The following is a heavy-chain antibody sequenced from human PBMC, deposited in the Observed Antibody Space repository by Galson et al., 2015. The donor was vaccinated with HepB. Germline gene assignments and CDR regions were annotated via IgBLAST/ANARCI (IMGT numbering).Heavy chain of an antibody. CDR3: ARDRGDNGWPPRFGAY. Sequence: SLRLSCAASGFSFSTHSMNWVRQAPGKGLEWVSAITPSSDNTYYADSVRGRFTISRDNAKQSLYLQMNSLTVEDTAIYFCARDRGDNGWPPRFGAYWGQGILVTVSS. V-gene: IGHV3-21*01. CDR1: GFSFSTHS. D-gene: IGHD2-21*02. CDR2: ITPSSDNT. J-gene: IGHJ4*02.